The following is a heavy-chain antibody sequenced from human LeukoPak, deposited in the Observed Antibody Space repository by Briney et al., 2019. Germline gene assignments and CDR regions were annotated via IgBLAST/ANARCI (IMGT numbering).Heavy chain of an antibody. J-gene: IGHJ4*02. CDR1: GDSISIYY. D-gene: IGHD5-18*01. Sequence: SETLSLTCTVSGDSISIYYWSWIRQSADRGLEWIGRIYSSGSTNYRFSLKSRVTISVDTSKNQFSLKLSSVTAADTAVYYCAIQATTAMVTSFDYWGQGTLVTVSS. CDR2: IYSSGST. V-gene: IGHV4-4*07. CDR3: AIQATTAMVTSFDY.